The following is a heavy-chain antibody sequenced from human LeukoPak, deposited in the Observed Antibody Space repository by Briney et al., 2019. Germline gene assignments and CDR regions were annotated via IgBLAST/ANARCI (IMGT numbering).Heavy chain of an antibody. D-gene: IGHD6-19*01. CDR3: ARSPMLSGWSYFDY. J-gene: IGHJ4*02. V-gene: IGHV4-59*08. Sequence: SETLSLTCTVSGGSISSYYWSWIRQPPGKGLEWIGYIYYSGSTNYNPSLESRVTISVDTSKNQFSLKLSSVTAADTAVYYCARSPMLSGWSYFDYWGQGTLVTVSS. CDR2: IYYSGST. CDR1: GGSISSYY.